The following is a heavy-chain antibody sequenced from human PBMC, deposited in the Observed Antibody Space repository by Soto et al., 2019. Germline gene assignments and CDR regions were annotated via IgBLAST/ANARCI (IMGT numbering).Heavy chain of an antibody. V-gene: IGHV3-23*01. CDR1: GFTFSSYA. D-gene: IGHD6-19*01. CDR2: ISSSGGST. J-gene: IGHJ5*02. Sequence: EVQLMEAGGGLVQPGGSLRLSCAASGFTFSSYAMSWVRQAPEKGLEWVSAISSSGGSTYYADYVKGRFTISRDNSKNTLYLQMNRLRAEDTAVYYCAKTHSSGWVFFGFDPWGQGTLVTVSS. CDR3: AKTHSSGWVFFGFDP.